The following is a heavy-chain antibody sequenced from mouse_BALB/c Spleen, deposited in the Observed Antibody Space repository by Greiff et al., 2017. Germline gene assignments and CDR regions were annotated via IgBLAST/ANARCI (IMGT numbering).Heavy chain of an antibody. J-gene: IGHJ4*01. CDR1: GYSITSDYA. D-gene: IGHD2-10*02. CDR3: ARGGYGNYGRFYYAMDY. CDR2: ISYSGST. V-gene: IGHV3-2*02. Sequence: DVKLLESGPGLVKPSQSLSLTCTVTGYSITSDYAWNWIRQFPGNKLEWMGYISYSGSTSYNPSLKSRISITRDTSKNQFFLQLNSVTTEDTATYYCARGGYGNYGRFYYAMDYWGQGTSVTVSS.